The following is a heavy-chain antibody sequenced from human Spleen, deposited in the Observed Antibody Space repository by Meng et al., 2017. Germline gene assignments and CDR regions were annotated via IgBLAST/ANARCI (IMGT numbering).Heavy chain of an antibody. CDR2: ISSSGSTI. J-gene: IGHJ6*02. CDR1: GFTFSDYY. Sequence: GESLKISCAASGFTFSDYYMSWIRQAPGKGLEWVSYISSSGSTIYYADSVKGRFTISRDNAKNSLYLQMNSLRAEDTAVYYCARVTRLLWFGESLYGGMDVWGQGTTVTVSS. D-gene: IGHD3-10*01. V-gene: IGHV3-11*04. CDR3: ARVTRLLWFGESLYGGMDV.